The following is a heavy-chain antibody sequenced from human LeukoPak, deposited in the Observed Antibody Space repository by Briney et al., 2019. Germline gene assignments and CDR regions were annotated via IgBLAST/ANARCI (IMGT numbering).Heavy chain of an antibody. CDR2: ISAYNGNT. CDR1: GYTFTSYG. Sequence: ASVKVSCKASGYTFTSYGISWVRQAPGQGLEWMGWISAYNGNTNYAQKPQGRVTMTTDTSTSTAYMELRSPRSDDTAVYYCARDPRTAMAPSAFDIWGQGTMVTVSS. V-gene: IGHV1-18*01. CDR3: ARDPRTAMAPSAFDI. J-gene: IGHJ3*02. D-gene: IGHD5-18*01.